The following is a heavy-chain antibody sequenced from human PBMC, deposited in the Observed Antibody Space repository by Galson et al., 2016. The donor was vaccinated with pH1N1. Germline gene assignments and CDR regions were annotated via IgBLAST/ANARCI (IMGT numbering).Heavy chain of an antibody. D-gene: IGHD3-16*01. J-gene: IGHJ4*02. CDR2: IYPNRGGT. Sequence: SVKVSCKASGFYLSVYYVYWVRLAPGKGLEWMGWIYPNRGGTTYAQKFQDRVTMTWDASTRTAYMDLRRLRFDASAIYYCATSRWTEVWAYFDYWGQGSQVTVSS. CDR3: ATSRWTEVWAYFDY. V-gene: IGHV1-2*02. CDR1: GFYLSVYY.